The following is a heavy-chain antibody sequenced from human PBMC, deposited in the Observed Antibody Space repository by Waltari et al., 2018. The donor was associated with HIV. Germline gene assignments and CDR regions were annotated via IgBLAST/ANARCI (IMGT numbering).Heavy chain of an antibody. V-gene: IGHV7-4-1*02. CDR3: ARDSGRGRAFDF. D-gene: IGHD6-25*01. Sequence: QVQLVQSGSELKKPGASVKISCKASGYTFTSSFLIWVRQAPGQGLEWMGWINTNTGNPMYAQGFTGRFVFSLDTSVSTTYLQISSLTAEDTAVYYCARDSGRGRAFDFWGQGTMVTVSS. CDR1: GYTFTSSF. CDR2: INTNTGNP. J-gene: IGHJ3*01.